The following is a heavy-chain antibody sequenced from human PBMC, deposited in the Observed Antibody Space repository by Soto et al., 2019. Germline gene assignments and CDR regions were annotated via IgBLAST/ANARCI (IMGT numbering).Heavy chain of an antibody. CDR3: ARGDQKIVDASEY. J-gene: IGHJ4*02. CDR1: GESFSGNY. V-gene: IGHV4-34*01. D-gene: IGHD2-15*01. CDR2: TNHRGTT. Sequence: QVQLQQWGAGLLKPSETLSLTCATSGESFSGNYWSWVRQPPGKGLEWIGETNHRGTTVYSPSLRGRVSISLDMSKNQFSLRLSFVTAADSAVYYCARGDQKIVDASEYWGPGTLVTVSS.